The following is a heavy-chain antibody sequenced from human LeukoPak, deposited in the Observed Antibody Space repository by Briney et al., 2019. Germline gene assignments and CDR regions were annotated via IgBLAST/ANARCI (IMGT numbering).Heavy chain of an antibody. J-gene: IGHJ4*02. D-gene: IGHD4-17*01. CDR1: GYTFTGSY. Sequence: ASVKVSCKASGYTFTGSYMHWVRQVPGQGLEWMGWINPNSGGTNYAQKFQGRVTMTRDTSITTAYMELSRLTSDDTAVYYCARDLASVAVTTSDYWGQGTLVTVSS. CDR2: INPNSGGT. V-gene: IGHV1-2*02. CDR3: ARDLASVAVTTSDY.